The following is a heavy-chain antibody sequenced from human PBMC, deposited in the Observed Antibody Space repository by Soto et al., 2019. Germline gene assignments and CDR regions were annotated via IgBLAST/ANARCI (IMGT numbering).Heavy chain of an antibody. CDR2: ISGSGGST. D-gene: IGHD2-15*01. V-gene: IGHV3-23*01. Sequence: EVQLLESGGGLVQPGGSLRLSCAASGLTFSSYAMSWVRQAPGKGLEWVSAISGSGGSTYYADSVKGRFTISRDNSKNTLYLQMNSLRAGDTAVYYCAKGKNIVVVVADTPQAFDIWGQGTMVTVSS. J-gene: IGHJ3*02. CDR3: AKGKNIVVVVADTPQAFDI. CDR1: GLTFSSYA.